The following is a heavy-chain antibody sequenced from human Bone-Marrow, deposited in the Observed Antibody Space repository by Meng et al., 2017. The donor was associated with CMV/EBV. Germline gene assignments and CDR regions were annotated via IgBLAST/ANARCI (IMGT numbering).Heavy chain of an antibody. V-gene: IGHV1-18*01. J-gene: IGHJ6*02. Sequence: ASVKVSCKASGYTFTSYGISWVRQAPGQGLEWMGWISAYNGNTNYAQKLQGRVTMTTDTSTSTAYRELRGVGSDDTAVDYCARDSATPRSYYYYGMDVWGQGTTVTVSS. CDR3: ARDSATPRSYYYYGMDV. D-gene: IGHD2-15*01. CDR2: ISAYNGNT. CDR1: GYTFTSYG.